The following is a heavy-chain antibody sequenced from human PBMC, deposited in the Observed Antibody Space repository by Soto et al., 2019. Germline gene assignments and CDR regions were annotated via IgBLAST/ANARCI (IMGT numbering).Heavy chain of an antibody. J-gene: IGHJ5*02. CDR2: IYYSGST. CDR1: GGSISSGDYY. Sequence: PSETLSLTCTVFGGSISSGDYYWSWIRQPPGKGLEWIGYIYYSGSTYYNPSLKSRVTISVDTSKNQFSLKLSSVTAADTAVYYCARLPAYCSGGSCYPPGYNWFDPWGQGTLVTVSS. V-gene: IGHV4-30-4*01. D-gene: IGHD2-15*01. CDR3: ARLPAYCSGGSCYPPGYNWFDP.